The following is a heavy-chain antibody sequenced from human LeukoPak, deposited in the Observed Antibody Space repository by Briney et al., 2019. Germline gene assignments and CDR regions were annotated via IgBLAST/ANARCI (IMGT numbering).Heavy chain of an antibody. CDR1: GFTFSSYA. Sequence: GGSLRLSCAASGFTFSSYAMSWVRQAPGKGLEWVSSISSSSSYIYYADSVKGRFTISRDNAKNSLYLQMNSLRAEDTAVYYCAREAPYDAFDIWGQGTMVTVSS. CDR2: ISSSSSYI. V-gene: IGHV3-21*01. J-gene: IGHJ3*02. CDR3: AREAPYDAFDI.